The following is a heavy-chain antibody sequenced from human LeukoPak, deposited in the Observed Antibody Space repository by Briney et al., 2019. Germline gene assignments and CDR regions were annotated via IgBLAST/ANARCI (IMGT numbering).Heavy chain of an antibody. CDR1: GYSFTSYW. CDR2: IYPGDSDT. J-gene: IGHJ5*02. V-gene: IGHV5-51*01. Sequence: GESLKISCKGAGYSFTSYWIAWVRQMPGKGLEWMGIIYPGDSDTRYSPSFQGQVTISADKSISTAYLQWSSLKASDTAMYYCARGRRGYSGYEGGWFDPWGQGTLVTVSS. CDR3: ARGRRGYSGYEGGWFDP. D-gene: IGHD5-12*01.